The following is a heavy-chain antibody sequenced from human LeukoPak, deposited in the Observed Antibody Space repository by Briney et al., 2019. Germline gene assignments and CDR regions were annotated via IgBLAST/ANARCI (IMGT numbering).Heavy chain of an antibody. D-gene: IGHD6-13*01. CDR1: GFTFSSYA. V-gene: IGHV3-30-3*01. CDR3: ARDSPYSSSWYRYYFDY. Sequence: GGSLRPSCAASGFTFSSYAMHWVRQAPGKGLEWVAVISYDGSNKYYADSVKGRFTISRDNSKNTLYLQMNSLRAEDTAVYYCARDSPYSSSWYRYYFDYWGQGTLVTVSS. CDR2: ISYDGSNK. J-gene: IGHJ4*02.